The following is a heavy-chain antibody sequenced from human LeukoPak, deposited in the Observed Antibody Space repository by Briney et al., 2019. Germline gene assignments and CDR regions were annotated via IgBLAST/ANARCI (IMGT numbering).Heavy chain of an antibody. Sequence: ASVKVSCKASGYTFIGYYMHWVRQAPGQGLEWMGWIDPNNGGSNFAQKFQGRVTMTRDTSINTAYMELSRLRSDDTAVYYCARVGRQDWYYYGMDVWGQGTTVAVSS. V-gene: IGHV1-2*02. D-gene: IGHD3/OR15-3a*01. CDR1: GYTFIGYY. CDR3: ARVGRQDWYYYGMDV. J-gene: IGHJ6*02. CDR2: IDPNNGGS.